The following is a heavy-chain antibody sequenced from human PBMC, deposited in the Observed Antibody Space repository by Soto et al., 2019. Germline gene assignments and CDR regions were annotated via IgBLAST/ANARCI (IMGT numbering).Heavy chain of an antibody. CDR2: IYYSGST. CDR1: GGSVSSGSYY. Sequence: SETLSLTCTVSGGSVSSGSYYWTWIRQPPGKGLEWIGYIYYSGSTTYNPSLKSRVTISVDTSKNQFSLKLSSVTAADTAVYYCARLRLSFDPWGQGTRVTVSS. V-gene: IGHV4-61*01. CDR3: ARLRLSFDP. D-gene: IGHD3-3*01. J-gene: IGHJ5*02.